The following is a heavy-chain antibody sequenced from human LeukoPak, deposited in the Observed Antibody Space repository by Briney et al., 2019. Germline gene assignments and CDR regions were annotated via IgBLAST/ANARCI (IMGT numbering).Heavy chain of an antibody. D-gene: IGHD4-17*01. V-gene: IGHV3-11*06. CDR3: ARDPGPRQVTTYYYGMDV. CDR1: GFTFSDYY. Sequence: GGSLRLSCAASGFTFSDYYMSWIRQAPGKGLEWVSYISSSSSYTNYADSVKGRFTISRDNGKNSLYLQMNSLRAEDTAVYYCARDPGPRQVTTYYYGMDVWGKGTTVTVSS. J-gene: IGHJ6*04. CDR2: ISSSSSYT.